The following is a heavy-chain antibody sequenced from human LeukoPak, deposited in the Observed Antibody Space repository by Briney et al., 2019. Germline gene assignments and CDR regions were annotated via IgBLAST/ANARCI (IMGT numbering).Heavy chain of an antibody. J-gene: IGHJ4*02. CDR2: IYHSGST. V-gene: IGHV4-4*02. CDR3: ARQVGSYSPAY. CDR1: GFTFTTYW. D-gene: IGHD1-26*01. Sequence: GSLRLSCAASGFTFTTYWMTWVRQPPGKGLEWIGEIYHSGSTNYNASLKSRVTISVDKSKNQFSLKLTSVTAADTAVYYCARQVGSYSPAYWGQGTLVTVSS.